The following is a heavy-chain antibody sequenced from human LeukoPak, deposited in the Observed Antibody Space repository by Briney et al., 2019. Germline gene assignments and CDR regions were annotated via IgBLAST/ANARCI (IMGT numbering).Heavy chain of an antibody. CDR1: GESFSAYF. V-gene: IGHV4-34*01. CDR3: ARGSSFDGDCSAGACDAGYYDS. J-gene: IGHJ4*02. D-gene: IGHD2-15*01. Sequence: PSETLSLICAVYGESFSAYFWNWIRQAPGKPLEDIGEINHCGSSHYNPSLKTRVTLSVDTSKNQFSLKLTSATAADTAVYFCARGSSFDGDCSAGACDAGYYDSWGQGTPVTVSS. CDR2: INHCGSS.